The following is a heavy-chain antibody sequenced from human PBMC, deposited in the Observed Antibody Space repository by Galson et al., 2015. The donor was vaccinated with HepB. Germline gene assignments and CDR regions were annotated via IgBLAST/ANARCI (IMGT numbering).Heavy chain of an antibody. CDR2: ISTTGSS. D-gene: IGHD2-21*01. CDR1: GASISTYY. J-gene: IGHJ4*02. Sequence: SETLSPTCIISGASISTYYWSWIRQPAGKGLEWIGRISTTGSSSYNPSLKSRVTMSLDTSKNQFSLKMNSVTAADTAVYYCGKGGPLVANWGQGTLVTVSS. V-gene: IGHV4-4*07. CDR3: GKGGPLVAN.